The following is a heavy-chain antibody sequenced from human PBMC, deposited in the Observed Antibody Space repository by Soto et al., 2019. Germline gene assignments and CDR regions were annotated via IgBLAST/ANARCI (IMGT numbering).Heavy chain of an antibody. CDR1: GSTFTSYG. V-gene: IGHV1-18*01. CDR3: ARDALIQLWIPRTLGPPPPLDY. J-gene: IGHJ4*02. D-gene: IGHD5-18*01. Sequence: ASVKVSCKASGSTFTSYGISWGRQAPGQGLEWMGWISAYNGNTNYAQKLQGRVTMTTDTSTSTAYMELRSLRSDDTAVYYCARDALIQLWIPRTLGPPPPLDYWGQGTLVTVSS. CDR2: ISAYNGNT.